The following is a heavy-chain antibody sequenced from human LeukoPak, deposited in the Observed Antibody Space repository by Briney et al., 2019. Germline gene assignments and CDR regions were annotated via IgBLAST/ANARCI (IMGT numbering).Heavy chain of an antibody. V-gene: IGHV3-48*03. D-gene: IGHD1-26*01. CDR1: GFTFSSYE. CDR3: ARQDSGSYYGGVY. Sequence: GGSLRLSCAASGFTFSSYEMNWVRQAPGKGLEWVAYISSSGSTIYYADSVKGRFTISRDNAKNSLYLQMNSLRAEDTAVYYCARQDSGSYYGGVYWGQGTLVTVSS. J-gene: IGHJ4*02. CDR2: ISSSGSTI.